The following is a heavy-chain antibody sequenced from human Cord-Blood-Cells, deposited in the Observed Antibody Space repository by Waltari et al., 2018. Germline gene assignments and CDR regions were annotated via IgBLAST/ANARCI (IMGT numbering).Heavy chain of an antibody. D-gene: IGHD3-22*01. CDR1: GWSFSGYY. CDR3: ARGLPYYYDSSGSRWFDP. V-gene: IGHV4-34*01. J-gene: IGHJ5*02. Sequence: QVQLQQGGAGLLKPSETLSLTCAVYGWSFSGYYWSWICEPPGKGLEWIGEINHSGSTNYNPSLKSRVTISVDTSKNQFSLKLSSVTAADTAVYYCARGLPYYYDSSGSRWFDPWGQGTLVTVSS. CDR2: INHSGST.